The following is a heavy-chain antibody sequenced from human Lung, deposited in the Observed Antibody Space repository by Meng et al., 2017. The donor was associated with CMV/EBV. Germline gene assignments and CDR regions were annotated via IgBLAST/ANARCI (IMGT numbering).Heavy chain of an antibody. D-gene: IGHD1-14*01. V-gene: IGHV1-2*02. CDR1: GYNFTAYY. J-gene: IGHJ6*02. Sequence: ASXXVSXKASGYNFTAYYIHWVRQAPGQGLEWMGWINPNSGGTKYTQKFQGRVTMTRDTSISTVYMELSGLRSDDTAMYYCARAQDTTSADYYNYGIDVWGQGXTVTVSS. CDR3: ARAQDTTSADYYNYGIDV. CDR2: INPNSGGT.